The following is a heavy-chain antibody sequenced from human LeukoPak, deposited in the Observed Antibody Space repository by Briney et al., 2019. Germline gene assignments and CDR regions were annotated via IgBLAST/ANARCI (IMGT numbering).Heavy chain of an antibody. D-gene: IGHD6-19*01. CDR3: AREHSSGWGD. CDR1: GFTFSSYE. V-gene: IGHV3-48*01. J-gene: IGHJ4*02. CDR2: ISSSSSTI. Sequence: GGSLRLSCAASGFTFSSYEMNWVRQAPGKGLEWVSYISSSSSTIYYADSVKGRFTISRDNAKNSLYLQMNSLRAEDTAVYYCAREHSSGWGDWGQGTLVTVSS.